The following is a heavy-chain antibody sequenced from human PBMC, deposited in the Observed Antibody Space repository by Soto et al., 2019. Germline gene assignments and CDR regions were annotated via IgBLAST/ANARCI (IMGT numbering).Heavy chain of an antibody. CDR3: ARDHAGYCSGGSCYTDGWFDP. CDR2: IYYCGST. V-gene: IGHV4-31*03. J-gene: IGHJ5*02. Sequence: QVQLQESGPGLVKPSQTLSLTCTVSGGSISSGGYYWSWIRQHPGKGLEWIGYIYYCGSTYYNPSLKSRVTISVDTSKNQFSLKLSSVTAADTAVYYCARDHAGYCSGGSCYTDGWFDPWGQGTLVTVSS. CDR1: GGSISSGGYY. D-gene: IGHD2-15*01.